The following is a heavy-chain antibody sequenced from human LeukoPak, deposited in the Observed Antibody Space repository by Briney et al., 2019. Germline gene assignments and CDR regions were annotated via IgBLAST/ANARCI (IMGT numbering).Heavy chain of an antibody. CDR3: SKGLSYSSGGGGN. J-gene: IGHJ6*04. D-gene: IGHD6-6*01. CDR1: GFTFSSFA. Sequence: GGSLRLSCAASGFTFSSFAMTCGRQAPGKGLECVSSISSDGGRTHYADSVKGRFTISRDNSKSTLYLQMDSLRADDTAVYYCSKGLSYSSGGGGNWGKGTTVTVSA. CDR2: ISSDGGRT. V-gene: IGHV3-23*01.